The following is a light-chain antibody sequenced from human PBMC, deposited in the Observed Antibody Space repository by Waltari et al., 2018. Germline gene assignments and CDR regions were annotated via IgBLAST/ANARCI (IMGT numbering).Light chain of an antibody. CDR1: SSDVGAYNY. J-gene: IGLJ3*02. CDR2: DVR. Sequence: QSALTQPASVSASPGQSITISCTGTSSDVGAYNYLSWYQQHPGKTPKLIIYDVRIRPSGVSNRFSGSKSGNTASLTISGLQADDEADYYCSSSTSSTTRVFGGGTRLTVL. V-gene: IGLV2-14*03. CDR3: SSSTSSTTRV.